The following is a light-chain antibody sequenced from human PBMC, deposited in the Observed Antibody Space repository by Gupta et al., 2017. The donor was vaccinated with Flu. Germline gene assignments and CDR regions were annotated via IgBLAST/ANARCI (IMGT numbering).Light chain of an antibody. CDR3: QACDSSDVNVV. Sequence: SYELTQPPSVSVSPGQTATITCSGDKLGHKYASWYQQKPGQAPVAVIFQDTKRPSGIPERFSGSNSGNTATLTISGAQARDEADYYCQACDSSDVNVVFGGGTKLTVL. CDR1: KLGHKY. V-gene: IGLV3-1*01. J-gene: IGLJ2*01. CDR2: QDT.